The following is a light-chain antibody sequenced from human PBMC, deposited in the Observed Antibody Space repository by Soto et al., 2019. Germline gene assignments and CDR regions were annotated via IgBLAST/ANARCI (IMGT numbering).Light chain of an antibody. Sequence: DILRTQSPDSLAVSLGERATINCKSSQSVLYSSNNKNYLAWYQQRPGQPPNLLIYWASTRKSGVPDRFSGAGSGTDFTLTINNLQAEDVAVYYCQQYFSSPLPFGGGSKV. V-gene: IGKV4-1*01. CDR3: QQYFSSPLP. J-gene: IGKJ4*01. CDR1: QSVLYSSNNKNY. CDR2: WAS.